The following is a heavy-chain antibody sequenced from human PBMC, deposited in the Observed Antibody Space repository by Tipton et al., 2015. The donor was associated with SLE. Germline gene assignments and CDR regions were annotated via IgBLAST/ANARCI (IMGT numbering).Heavy chain of an antibody. V-gene: IGHV1-18*04. Sequence: QVQLVQSGAEVKKPGASVRLSCEASGFALSSYFMHWVRQAPGQGLEWMGWISPYNGNTNYAEKFQGRVTMTTDSSTTTAYMEVRSLTSDDTAMYYCARVVLAFRESLDYWGQGTLVTVSS. J-gene: IGHJ4*02. CDR1: GFALSSYF. CDR2: ISPYNGNT. CDR3: ARVVLAFRESLDY. D-gene: IGHD3-10*01.